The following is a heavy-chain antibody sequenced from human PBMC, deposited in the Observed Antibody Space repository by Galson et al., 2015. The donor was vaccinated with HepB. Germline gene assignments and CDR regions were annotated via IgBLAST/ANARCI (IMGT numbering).Heavy chain of an antibody. D-gene: IGHD2-2*01. V-gene: IGHV1-18*01. CDR1: RYIFNSYG. CDR2: ISTYNANT. J-gene: IGHJ5*01. CDR3: ARARYATSPPDS. Sequence: SVKVPCKASRYIFNSYGISWVRQAPGQGLEWVGWISTYNANTNYAQKLHDRVTLTTDTSTNTAYMELRSLRTDDTAVYYCARARYATSPPDSWGQGTLVTVSS.